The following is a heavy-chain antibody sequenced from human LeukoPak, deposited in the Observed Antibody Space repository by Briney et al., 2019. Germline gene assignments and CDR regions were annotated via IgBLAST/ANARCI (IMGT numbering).Heavy chain of an antibody. D-gene: IGHD2-2*01. CDR3: ARDPFCSTSCSSYYFDY. CDR1: GFTFSSYW. CDR2: IKQDGSEK. J-gene: IGHJ4*02. Sequence: PGGSLRLSCAASGFTFSSYWMSWVRQAPGKGLEWVANIKQDGSEKYYVDSVKGRFTISRDNAKNSLYLQMNSLRAEDTAVYYCARDPFCSTSCSSYYFDYWGQGTLVTVSS. V-gene: IGHV3-7*01.